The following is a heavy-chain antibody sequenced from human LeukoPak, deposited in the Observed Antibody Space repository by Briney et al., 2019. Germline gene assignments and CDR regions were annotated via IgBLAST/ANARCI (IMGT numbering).Heavy chain of an antibody. Sequence: ASVKVSCKASGYTFTGYYIHGVRQAPGQGLEWMGWINPNSGGTSYAQKFQGRVTMTRETSISTAYMELSRLKSDDTAVYYCAREPTPPSEYWGQGTLVTVSS. CDR1: GYTFTGYY. CDR3: AREPTPPSEY. D-gene: IGHD4-11*01. CDR2: INPNSGGT. J-gene: IGHJ4*02. V-gene: IGHV1-2*02.